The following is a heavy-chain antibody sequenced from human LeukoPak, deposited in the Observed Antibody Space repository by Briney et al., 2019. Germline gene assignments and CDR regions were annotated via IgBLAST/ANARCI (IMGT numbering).Heavy chain of an antibody. CDR3: ASIVASGSFPDY. J-gene: IGHJ4*02. Sequence: PSETLSLTCTVSGGSISSSSYYWGWIRQPPGRGLEWIGSIYYSGSTNYNPSLKSRVTISVDTSKNQFSLKLSSVTAADTAVYYCASIVASGSFPDYWGQGTLVTVSS. D-gene: IGHD3-16*02. CDR2: IYYSGST. V-gene: IGHV4-39*07. CDR1: GGSISSSSYY.